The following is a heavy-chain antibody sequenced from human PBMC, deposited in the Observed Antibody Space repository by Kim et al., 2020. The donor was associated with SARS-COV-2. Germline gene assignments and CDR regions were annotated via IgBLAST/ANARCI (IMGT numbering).Heavy chain of an antibody. V-gene: IGHV1-2*06. J-gene: IGHJ3*02. Sequence: ASVKVSCKASGYTFTGYYMHWVRQAPGQGLEWMGRINPNSGGTNYAQKFQGRVTMTRDTSISTAYMELSRLRSDDTAVYYCARGRMVRGCDAFDIWGQGTMVTVSS. CDR1: GYTFTGYY. D-gene: IGHD3-10*01. CDR3: ARGRMVRGCDAFDI. CDR2: INPNSGGT.